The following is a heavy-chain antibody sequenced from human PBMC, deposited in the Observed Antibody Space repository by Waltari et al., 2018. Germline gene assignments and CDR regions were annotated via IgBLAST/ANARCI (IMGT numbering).Heavy chain of an antibody. CDR2: ISAYNGNT. CDR1: GYTFTSYG. J-gene: IGHJ4*02. V-gene: IGHV1-18*01. D-gene: IGHD3-22*01. Sequence: QVQLVQSGAEVKKPGASVKVSCKASGYTFTSYGISWVRQAPGQGLEWMGWISAYNGNTNYAQKLQGRVTMTTDTSTSTAYMELRSLRSDDTAVYYCAKDHHYYDSSGYPLDYWGQGTLVTVSS. CDR3: AKDHHYYDSSGYPLDY.